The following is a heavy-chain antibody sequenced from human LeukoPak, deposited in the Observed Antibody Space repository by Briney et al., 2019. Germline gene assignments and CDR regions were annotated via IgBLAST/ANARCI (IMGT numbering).Heavy chain of an antibody. CDR1: GGSISSSSYY. CDR2: IYYSGST. D-gene: IGHD3-22*01. CDR3: ARQGGYYYDSRGSFDP. Sequence: SETLSLTCTVSGGSISSSSYYWGWIRQPPGKGLEWIGSIYYSGSTYYNPSLKSRVTISVDTSKNQFSLKLSSVTAADTAVYYCARQGGYYYDSRGSFDPWGQGTLVTVSS. J-gene: IGHJ5*02. V-gene: IGHV4-39*01.